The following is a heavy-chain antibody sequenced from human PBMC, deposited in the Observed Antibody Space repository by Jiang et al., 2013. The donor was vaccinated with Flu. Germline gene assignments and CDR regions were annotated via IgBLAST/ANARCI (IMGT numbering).Heavy chain of an antibody. CDR3: ARDFYDSGSYSDY. CDR2: INSSGGST. CDR1: GYTFTRYY. D-gene: IGHD3-10*01. J-gene: IGHJ4*02. V-gene: IGHV1-46*01. Sequence: GAEVKKPGASVKVSCKASGYTFTRYYIHWVRQAPGQGLEWMGIINSSGGSTTYAQKFQGRVTMTTDTSTSTVYMVLSSLTSEDTAVYYCARDFYDSGSYSDYWGQGTLVTVSS.